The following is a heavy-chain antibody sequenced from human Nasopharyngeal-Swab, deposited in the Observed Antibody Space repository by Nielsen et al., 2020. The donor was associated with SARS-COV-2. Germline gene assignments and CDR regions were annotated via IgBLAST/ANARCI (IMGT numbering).Heavy chain of an antibody. J-gene: IGHJ4*02. V-gene: IGHV1-58*01. CDR1: GFTFTSSA. Sequence: SVNVSCKASGFTFTSSALQWVRQALGQRLEWIGWIVVPNGNTNYAQKFQERVTITRDMSTSTAYMELRSLRSEDTAVYYRAALNSGSFRYWGQGTLVSVSS. CDR3: AALNSGSFRY. D-gene: IGHD1-26*01. CDR2: IVVPNGNT.